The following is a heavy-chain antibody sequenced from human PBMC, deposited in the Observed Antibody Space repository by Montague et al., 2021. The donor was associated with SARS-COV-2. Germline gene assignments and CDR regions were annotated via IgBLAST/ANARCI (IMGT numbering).Heavy chain of an antibody. CDR1: GFSLTTSGEG. Sequence: PALVKPTQTLTLTCTFSGFSLTTSGEGVGWVRQPPGKALEWLALIYWDDDKRYSPSLKSRSTISKDTTKNEVVLTVANMDPVDTATYYCARYGDYGSWFDSWGQGTLVTVSS. D-gene: IGHD4-17*01. V-gene: IGHV2-5*02. J-gene: IGHJ5*01. CDR3: ARYGDYGSWFDS. CDR2: IYWDDDK.